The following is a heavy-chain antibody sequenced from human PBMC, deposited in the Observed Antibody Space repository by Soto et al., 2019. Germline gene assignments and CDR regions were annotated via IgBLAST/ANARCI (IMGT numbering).Heavy chain of an antibody. CDR3: ARTSQLWSPFDY. CDR2: IYYSGST. Sequence: SETLSLTCAVYGGSFSGYYWSWIRQPPGKGLEWIGYIYYSGSTNYNPSLKSRVTISVDTSKNQFSLKLSSVTAADTAVYYCARTSQLWSPFDYWGQGTLVTVSS. V-gene: IGHV4-59*01. J-gene: IGHJ4*02. D-gene: IGHD5-18*01. CDR1: GGSFSGYY.